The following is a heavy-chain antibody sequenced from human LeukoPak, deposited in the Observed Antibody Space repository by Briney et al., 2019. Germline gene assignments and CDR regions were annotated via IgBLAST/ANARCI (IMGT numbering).Heavy chain of an antibody. J-gene: IGHJ4*02. Sequence: SVKVSCKASGGTFSSYAISWVRQAPGQGLEWMGRIIPILGIANYAQKFQGRVTITADKSTSTAYMELSSLRSEDTAVYYCARGPHYYNSSGYYGALLYFDYWGQGTLVTVSS. CDR3: ARGPHYYNSSGYYGALLYFDY. V-gene: IGHV1-69*04. D-gene: IGHD3-22*01. CDR2: IIPILGIA. CDR1: GGTFSSYA.